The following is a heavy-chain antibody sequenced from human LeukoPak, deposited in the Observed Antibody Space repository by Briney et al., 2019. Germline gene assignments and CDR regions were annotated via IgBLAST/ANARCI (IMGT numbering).Heavy chain of an antibody. CDR2: INHSGST. CDR3: ARVDYYDSSGLDY. J-gene: IGHJ4*02. D-gene: IGHD3-22*01. CDR1: GGSFSGYY. V-gene: IGHV4-34*01. Sequence: SETLSLTCAVYGGSFSGYYWSWIRQPPGKGLEWIGEINHSGSTNYNPSLKSRVTISVDTSKNQFSLKLSSVTAADTAVYYCARVDYYDSSGLDYWGQGTLVTVSS.